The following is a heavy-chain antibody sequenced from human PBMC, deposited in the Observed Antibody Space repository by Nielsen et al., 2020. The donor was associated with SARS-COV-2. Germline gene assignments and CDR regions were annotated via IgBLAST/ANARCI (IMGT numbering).Heavy chain of an antibody. CDR1: GGSFSGYY. CDR2: INHSGNS. J-gene: IGHJ3*01. CDR3: ARAPLGQTFLFRERGEAFDV. V-gene: IGHV4-34*01. D-gene: IGHD2-21*01. Sequence: SETLSLTCAVYGGSFSGYYWNWIRQPPGKGLQWIGEINHSGNSDYTPSLKSRVTMSVDTSKNQFSLRLNSVTAADTAVYFCARAPLGQTFLFRERGEAFDVWGQGTPVTVSS.